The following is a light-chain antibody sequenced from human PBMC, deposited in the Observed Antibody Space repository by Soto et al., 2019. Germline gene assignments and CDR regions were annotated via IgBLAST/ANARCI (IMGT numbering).Light chain of an antibody. CDR2: AAS. J-gene: IGKJ4*01. V-gene: IGKV1-8*01. CDR1: QGISSY. CDR3: QQLNSYPQVT. Sequence: AIRMTQSPSSFSASTGDRVTITCRASQGISSYLAWYQQKPGKAPKLLIYAASTLQSGVPSRFSGSGSGTDFTLTISCLQSEDFATYYCQQLNSYPQVTFGGGTKVDIK.